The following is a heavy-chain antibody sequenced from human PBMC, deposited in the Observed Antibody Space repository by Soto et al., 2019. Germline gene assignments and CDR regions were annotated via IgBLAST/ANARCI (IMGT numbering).Heavy chain of an antibody. CDR3: AREPRATTGVVITFFDH. CDR2: ISNDGSLK. V-gene: IGHV3-30*03. Sequence: QVQLVESGGGVVQPGTSLRLSCAASGFTFNTYGIHWVRQAPGKGLEWVAWISNDGSLKFYAESVKGRFTISRDNARNTLFLELNSLKSDDTSIYFCAREPRATTGVVITFFDHWGQGALVTVSA. J-gene: IGHJ4*02. D-gene: IGHD3-22*01. CDR1: GFTFNTYG.